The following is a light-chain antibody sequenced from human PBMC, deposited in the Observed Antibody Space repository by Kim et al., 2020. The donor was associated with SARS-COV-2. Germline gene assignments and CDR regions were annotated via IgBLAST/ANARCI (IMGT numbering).Light chain of an antibody. CDR2: GAS. CDR3: QQYATSPALT. Sequence: PGERATLSCRASQSVTSNYLAWYQQKPGQAPRLLIYGASSRATGIADRFSGSGSGTDFTLTISRLEPEDFAVYYCQQYATSPALTFGGGTKVDLK. J-gene: IGKJ4*01. V-gene: IGKV3-20*01. CDR1: QSVTSNY.